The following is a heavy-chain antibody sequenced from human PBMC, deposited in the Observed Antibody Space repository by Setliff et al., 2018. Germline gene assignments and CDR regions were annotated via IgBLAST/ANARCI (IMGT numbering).Heavy chain of an antibody. CDR2: IYYDGTT. Sequence: PSETLSLTCTVSGDSINNVDLYWGWVRQPPGKGPEWLGTIYYDGTTHYSPSLESRVTISVDTTKNQFSLRLTSVTAADTAVYYCARNPASFQYSFDHWGRGTLVTV. J-gene: IGHJ2*01. D-gene: IGHD5-12*01. V-gene: IGHV4-39*07. CDR1: GDSINNVDLY. CDR3: ARNPASFQYSFDH.